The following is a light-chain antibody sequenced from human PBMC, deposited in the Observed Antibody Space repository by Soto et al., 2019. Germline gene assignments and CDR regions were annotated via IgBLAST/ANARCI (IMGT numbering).Light chain of an antibody. J-gene: IGKJ2*01. CDR3: QQSYSTPPDT. CDR1: QSISSY. CDR2: AAS. Sequence: DIQMTQSPSSLSASVGDRVTITCRASQSISSYLNWYQQKPGKAPKLLIYAASSLQSGGPSRFSGSGSGTDFTVTISSLQPEDFATYYCQQSYSTPPDTFGQGTKLEIK. V-gene: IGKV1-39*01.